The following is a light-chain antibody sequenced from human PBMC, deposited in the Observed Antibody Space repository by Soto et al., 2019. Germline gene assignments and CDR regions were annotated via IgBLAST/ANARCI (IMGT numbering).Light chain of an antibody. CDR1: SSDVGGYNY. V-gene: IGLV2-14*03. CDR2: DVT. J-gene: IGLJ3*02. Sequence: QSALTQPASVSGYPGQSITISCTGTSSDVGGYNYVSWYQHHPGKAPKLMIYDVTNRPSGVSNRFSGSKSGNTASLTISGLQAEDEADYYCTSYTTSSPYLVFGGGTKLTVL. CDR3: TSYTTSSPYLV.